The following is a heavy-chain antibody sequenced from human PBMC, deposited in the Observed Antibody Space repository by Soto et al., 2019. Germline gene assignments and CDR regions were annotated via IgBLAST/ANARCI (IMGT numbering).Heavy chain of an antibody. CDR2: ISAYNGNT. Sequence: GASVKVSFKASGYTFSSYGIRRVRKAPGQRLEWMGWISAYNGNTNYAQKLQGRVTMTTDTSTSTAYMELRSLRSDDTAVYYCARGGITMIAVVITSGFDPWGQGTLVTVSS. D-gene: IGHD3-22*01. J-gene: IGHJ5*02. V-gene: IGHV1-18*01. CDR1: GYTFSSYG. CDR3: ARGGITMIAVVITSGFDP.